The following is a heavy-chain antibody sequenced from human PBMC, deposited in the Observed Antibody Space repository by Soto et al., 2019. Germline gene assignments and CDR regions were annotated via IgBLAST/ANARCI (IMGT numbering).Heavy chain of an antibody. CDR2: ITAGNANT. J-gene: IGHJ6*02. CDR1: GYTFTNYA. Sequence: QVQLVQSGAEVKKPGASVKVSCKASGYTFTNYAMHWVRQVPGQNLEWMGWITAGNANTKYSQKFQGRVTITRDTSASTGVIELSSVRYAGKAVYYCAREGGSGGYAAYGMDVWGQGTTVTVS. CDR3: AREGGSGGYAAYGMDV. D-gene: IGHD3-16*01. V-gene: IGHV1-3*01.